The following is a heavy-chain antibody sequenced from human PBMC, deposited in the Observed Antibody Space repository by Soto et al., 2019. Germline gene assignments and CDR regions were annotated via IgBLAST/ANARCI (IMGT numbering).Heavy chain of an antibody. CDR1: GGSFSDFY. CDR3: ARGPRVVWVVPTAQREGFDI. Sequence: QVQLQQWGAGLLKPSETLSLTCAVYGGSFSDFYWNFIRQPPGKGLEWIGEINHSGSTNYNPSLKSRVTISVDTSKNQFSLKLRSVTAADTAVYFCARGPRVVWVVPTAQREGFDIWGQGTVVTVSS. CDR2: INHSGST. J-gene: IGHJ3*02. V-gene: IGHV4-34*01. D-gene: IGHD2-2*01.